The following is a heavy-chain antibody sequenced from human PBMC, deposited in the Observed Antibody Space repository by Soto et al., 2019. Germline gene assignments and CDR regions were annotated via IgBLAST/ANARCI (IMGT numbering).Heavy chain of an antibody. Sequence: PGGSLRLSCAASGFTFSSFWMTWVRQAPGKGLECVANIKGDGSEIFYVDSVKGRFTISRDNAKNSLYLQMDSLRPEDTAIYYCAREGVTNYTDYYFDLWGHGALVTVSS. CDR2: IKGDGSEI. V-gene: IGHV3-7*01. CDR1: GFTFSSFW. D-gene: IGHD4-4*01. J-gene: IGHJ4*01. CDR3: AREGVTNYTDYYFDL.